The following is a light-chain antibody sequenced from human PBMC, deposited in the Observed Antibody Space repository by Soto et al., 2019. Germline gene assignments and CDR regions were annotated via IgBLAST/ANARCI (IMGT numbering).Light chain of an antibody. J-gene: IGLJ3*02. CDR3: SVWDDSLDGRV. CDR2: RND. Sequence: QSVLTQPPSASGTPGQRVTISCSGRRSNIGKNSVNWYQQFPGTAPKLLIYRNDQRPSGVPDRFSGSKSGTSASLAISGLRSEDEAEYYCSVWDDSLDGRVFGGGTKLTVL. CDR1: RSNIGKNS. V-gene: IGLV1-44*01.